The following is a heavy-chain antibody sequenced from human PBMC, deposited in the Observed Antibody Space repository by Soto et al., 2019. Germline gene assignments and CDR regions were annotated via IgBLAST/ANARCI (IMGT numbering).Heavy chain of an antibody. CDR2: IYYSGST. V-gene: IGHV4-31*03. J-gene: IGHJ4*02. CDR1: GGSISSGGYY. CDR3: ARTRDGYNPGYFDY. D-gene: IGHD5-12*01. Sequence: QVQLQESGPGLVKPSQTLSLTCTVSGGSISSGGYYWSRIRQHPGKCLEWIGYIYYSGSTYYNPSLKSRVTIAVDTSKNHFSLKLNSMTAADTAVYYCARTRDGYNPGYFDYWGQGTLGTVSS.